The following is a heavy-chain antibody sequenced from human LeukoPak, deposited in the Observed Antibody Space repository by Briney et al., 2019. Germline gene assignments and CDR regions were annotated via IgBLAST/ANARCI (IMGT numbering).Heavy chain of an antibody. Sequence: GGSLRLSCAASGFTFSSYAMSWVRQAPGKGLEWVSAISGSGGSTYYADSVKGRFTISRDNSKNTLYLQMNSLRAEDTAVYYCATSSGSGWSYYFDYWGQGTLVTVSS. CDR2: ISGSGGST. J-gene: IGHJ4*02. CDR3: ATSSGSGWSYYFDY. D-gene: IGHD6-19*01. V-gene: IGHV3-23*01. CDR1: GFTFSSYA.